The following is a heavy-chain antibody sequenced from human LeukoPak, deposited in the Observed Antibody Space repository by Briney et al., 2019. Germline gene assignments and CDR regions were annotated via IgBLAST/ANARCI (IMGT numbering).Heavy chain of an antibody. CDR3: ARDQEGFDY. Sequence: ASVKVSCKASGYTFTSNYIHWVRQAPGQGLEWMGMIYPRDGSTSYAQKFQGRATVTRDASTSTVHMELSGLRSEDTAVYYCARDQEGFDYWGQGTLVTVSS. J-gene: IGHJ4*02. CDR1: GYTFTSNY. CDR2: IYPRDGST. V-gene: IGHV1-46*01.